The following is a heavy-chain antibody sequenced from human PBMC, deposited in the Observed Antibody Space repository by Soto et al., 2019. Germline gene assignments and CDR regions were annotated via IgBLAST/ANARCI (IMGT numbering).Heavy chain of an antibody. CDR2: IYYSGST. Sequence: PSETLSLTCTVSDGSISGGGYYWSWIRQHPGKGLEWIGYIYYSGSTYYNPSLKSRVTISVDTSKNQFSLKLSSVTAADTAVYYCAGSLSGYDYYYFDYWGQGTLVTVSS. J-gene: IGHJ4*02. V-gene: IGHV4-31*03. CDR3: AGSLSGYDYYYFDY. CDR1: DGSISGGGYY. D-gene: IGHD5-12*01.